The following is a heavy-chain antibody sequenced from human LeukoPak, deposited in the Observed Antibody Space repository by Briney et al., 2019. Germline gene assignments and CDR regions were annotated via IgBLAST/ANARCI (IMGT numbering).Heavy chain of an antibody. CDR3: AGGTGWIFDH. CDR1: GFTFSFYG. D-gene: IGHD6-19*01. V-gene: IGHV3-7*02. CDR2: IKKDGSQT. J-gene: IGHJ4*02. Sequence: GGSLRLSCEASGFTFSFYGMTWVRQAPGKGLEWVANIKKDGSQTYYVDSVKGRFTISRDNAKNLLYLQMNSLRAEDTAVYFCAGGTGWIFDHWGQGTLVTVSS.